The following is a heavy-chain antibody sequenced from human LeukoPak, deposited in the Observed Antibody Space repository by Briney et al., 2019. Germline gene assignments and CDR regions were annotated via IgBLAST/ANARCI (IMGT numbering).Heavy chain of an antibody. Sequence: PSETLSLTCTVSGGSISSDYWSWIRQPPGKGLDWIGYIYYSGSTNYNPSLEGRVTISVDTSKNQFSLKVSSVTAADTAVYYCARDRGASYMDVWGKGTTVTISS. V-gene: IGHV4-59*01. D-gene: IGHD1-26*01. J-gene: IGHJ6*03. CDR3: ARDRGASYMDV. CDR1: GGSISSDY. CDR2: IYYSGST.